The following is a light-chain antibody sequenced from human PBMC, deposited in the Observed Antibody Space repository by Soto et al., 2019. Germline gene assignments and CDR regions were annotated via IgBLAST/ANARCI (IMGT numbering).Light chain of an antibody. J-gene: IGLJ2*01. V-gene: IGLV2-14*03. CDR3: SSYTSSSTSV. CDR1: SSDVGGYNY. CDR2: DVT. Sequence: QSALTQPASVSGPPGQSITISCTGTSSDVGGYNYVSWYQQHPGKAPKLLIYDVTNRPSGVSSRFSGSKSGNTASLTISGLQAEDEADYYCSSYTSSSTSVFGGGTKLTVL.